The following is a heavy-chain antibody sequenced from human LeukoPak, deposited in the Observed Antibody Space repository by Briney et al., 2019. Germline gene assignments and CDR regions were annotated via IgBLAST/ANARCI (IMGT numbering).Heavy chain of an antibody. CDR2: IYYSGST. CDR3: ARQRGRNWFDP. V-gene: IGHV4-59*08. CDR1: GDSISSYY. Sequence: SETLSLTCTVSGDSISSYYWSWIRQPPGKGLEWIGYIYYSGSTNYNPSLKSRVTLSVDTSKNQFSLKLNSVTAADTAVYYCARQRGRNWFDPWGQGTLVTVST. D-gene: IGHD3-16*01. J-gene: IGHJ5*02.